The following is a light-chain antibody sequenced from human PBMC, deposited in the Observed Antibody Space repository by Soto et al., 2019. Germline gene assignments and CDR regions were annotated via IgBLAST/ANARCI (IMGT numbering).Light chain of an antibody. CDR2: SAS. V-gene: IGKV3-20*01. CDR3: QQYGSSPWT. CDR1: QSVSSSY. Sequence: EIVLTQSPGTLSPSPGERATLSCRASQSVSSSYIAWYQQKPGQAPRLLMYSASSRATGIPERFSGSGSGTDFTLTIRRLEPEDFAVYHCQQYGSSPWTFGQGTKVEIK. J-gene: IGKJ1*01.